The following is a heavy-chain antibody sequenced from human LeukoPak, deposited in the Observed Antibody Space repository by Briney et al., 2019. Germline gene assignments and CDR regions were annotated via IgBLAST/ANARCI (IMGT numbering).Heavy chain of an antibody. CDR2: IRSKAYGGTT. D-gene: IGHD3-10*01. Sequence: PGRSLRLSCTASGFTFGDYAMSWVRQAPGKGLEWVGFIRSKAYGGTTEYAASVKGRFTISRDDSKSIAYLQMNSLKTEDTAVYYCTRVSARYGMDVWGQGTTVTVYS. V-gene: IGHV3-49*04. CDR1: GFTFGDYA. J-gene: IGHJ6*02. CDR3: TRVSARYGMDV.